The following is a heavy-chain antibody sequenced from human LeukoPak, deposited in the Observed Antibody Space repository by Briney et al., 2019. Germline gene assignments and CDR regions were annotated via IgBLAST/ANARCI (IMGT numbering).Heavy chain of an antibody. V-gene: IGHV4-59*01. CDR3: ARDVLVAATGSWFDP. J-gene: IGHJ5*02. Sequence: SETLSLTCTVSGGSISSYYWSWIRQPPGQGLEWIGYIYYSGSTNYNPSLKSRVTISVDTSKNQFSLKLSSVTAADTAVYYCARDVLVAATGSWFDPWGQGTLVTVSS. D-gene: IGHD2-15*01. CDR2: IYYSGST. CDR1: GGSISSYY.